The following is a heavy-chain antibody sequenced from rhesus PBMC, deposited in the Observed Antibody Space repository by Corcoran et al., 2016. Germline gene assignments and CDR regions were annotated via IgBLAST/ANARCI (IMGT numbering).Heavy chain of an antibody. D-gene: IGHD3-28*01. Sequence: QVQLVQSGAEVKKPGSSVKVSCRASGSTFNDYYMNWVRHAPPQGLEWLGCINPYNGNTKDAQKVQGRGTMTRDRSTSTAYMELSSLRSEDTAVYYCAREETFTMIVVITPRFDYWGQGVLVTVSS. CDR1: GSTFNDYY. CDR3: AREETFTMIVVITPRFDY. V-gene: IGHV1S2*01. J-gene: IGHJ4*01. CDR2: INPYNGNT.